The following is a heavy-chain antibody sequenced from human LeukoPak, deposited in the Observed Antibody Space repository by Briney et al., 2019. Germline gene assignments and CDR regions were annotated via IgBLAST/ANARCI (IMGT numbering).Heavy chain of an antibody. CDR2: LNEDGSEK. CDR1: GFTFSRYW. D-gene: IGHD6-13*01. J-gene: IGHJ4*02. CDR3: SYSGIAAADYFDY. Sequence: PGGSLRLSCAASGFTFSRYWMAWVRQAPGKGLEWVANLNEDGSEKYYVDSVKGRFTISRDNAKNSLYLQMNSLRAEDTAVYYCSYSGIAAADYFDYWGQGTLVTVSS. V-gene: IGHV3-7*03.